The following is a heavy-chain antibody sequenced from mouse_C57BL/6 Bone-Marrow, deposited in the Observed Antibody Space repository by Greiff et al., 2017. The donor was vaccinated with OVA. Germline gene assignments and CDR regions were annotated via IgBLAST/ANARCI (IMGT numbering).Heavy chain of an antibody. D-gene: IGHD1-3*01. V-gene: IGHV5-4*03. J-gene: IGHJ3*01. CDR2: ISDGGSYT. Sequence: DVMLVESGGGLVKPGGSLKLSCAASGFTFSSYAMSWVRQTPEKRLEWVATISDGGSYTYYPDNVKGRFTISRDNAKNNLYLQMSRLKSEDTAMYYCARGGKVGCAYWGQGTLVTVSA. CDR3: ARGGKVGCAY. CDR1: GFTFSSYA.